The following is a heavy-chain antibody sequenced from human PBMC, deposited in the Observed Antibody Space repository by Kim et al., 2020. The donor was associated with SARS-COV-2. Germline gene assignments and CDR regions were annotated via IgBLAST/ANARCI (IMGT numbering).Heavy chain of an antibody. CDR3: AKDHGRSGPILSCY. CDR2: IIGSGCGT. V-gene: IGHV3-23*01. D-gene: IGHD2-15*01. J-gene: IGHJ4*02. Sequence: GGSLRLSCTASRFTFSNYAMSWVRQAPGKGLEWVSAIIGSGCGTYYADSVKGRFTISRDNSKNTLYLQMNSLRAEDTAVYYCAKDHGRSGPILSCYWGPGALVTLS. CDR1: RFTFSNYA.